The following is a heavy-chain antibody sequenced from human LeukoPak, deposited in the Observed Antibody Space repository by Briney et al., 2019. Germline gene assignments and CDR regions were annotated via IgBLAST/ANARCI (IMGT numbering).Heavy chain of an antibody. CDR3: AREGFSPVGFDY. Sequence: SETLSLTCTVSGGSISSNTCYWGWIRQPPGKGLEWIGTICSSGSTYYNPSLKSRLTISVDTSKNQFSLNLSSVTAADTAVYYCAREGFSPVGFDYWGQGTLVTVSS. CDR1: GGSISSNTCY. J-gene: IGHJ4*02. D-gene: IGHD3-3*01. CDR2: ICSSGST. V-gene: IGHV4-39*07.